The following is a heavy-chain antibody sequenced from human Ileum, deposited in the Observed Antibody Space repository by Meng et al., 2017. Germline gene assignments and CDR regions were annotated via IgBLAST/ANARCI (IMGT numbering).Heavy chain of an antibody. D-gene: IGHD3-3*01. V-gene: IGHV6-1*02. Sequence: LVQSGSGLVKPSQHLSLTFAVSGGSVSSNIAAWNWIRQSPLRGLEGLGRTYYRSKWYSEYVVSVKSRISITPDTSKNQFSLQMNSVTPEDTAVYYCASGSGSLDYWGPGTLVTVSS. CDR3: ASGSGSLDY. J-gene: IGHJ4*02. CDR1: GGSVSSNIAA. CDR2: TYYRSKWYS.